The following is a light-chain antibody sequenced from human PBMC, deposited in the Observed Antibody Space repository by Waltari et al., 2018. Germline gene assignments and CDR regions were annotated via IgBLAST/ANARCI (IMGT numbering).Light chain of an antibody. CDR1: QGVRNS. Sequence: DIQMTQSPSSLSASVGDRVTITCRASQGVRNSLAWYQHKPGKAPNLLLYAASRLEDGVPSRFSGSGSGTHYTLTISSLQPTDFATYYCQQYYITPWTFGQGTKVESK. J-gene: IGKJ1*01. CDR3: QQYYITPWT. V-gene: IGKV1-NL1*01. CDR2: AAS.